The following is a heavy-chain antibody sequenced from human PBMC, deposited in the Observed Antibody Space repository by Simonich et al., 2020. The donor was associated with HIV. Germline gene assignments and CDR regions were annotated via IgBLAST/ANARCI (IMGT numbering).Heavy chain of an antibody. D-gene: IGHD6-13*01. CDR2: ICWNDDK. CDR1: GFSLSTSGVG. Sequence: QITLKDSGPTLVKPTQTLTLTCTFSGFSLSTSGVGVGWISQPPGKAQEWLALICWNDDKRYSPSLKRRLTTTKDTANNQVVLTMTNKDPVETATYYCARHRAAAGRWFGPWGQGTLVTVSS. V-gene: IGHV2-5*01. CDR3: ARHRAAAGRWFGP. J-gene: IGHJ5*02.